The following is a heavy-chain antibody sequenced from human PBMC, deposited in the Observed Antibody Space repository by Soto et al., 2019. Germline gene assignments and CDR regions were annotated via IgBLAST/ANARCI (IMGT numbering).Heavy chain of an antibody. CDR2: IYYSGST. Sequence: GGSIISGGYYWSWIRQHPGKGLEWIGYIYYSGSTYYNPSLKSRVTISVDTSKNQFSLKLSSVTAADTAVYYCARAWTNVDIVAYYGMDVWGQGTTVTVSS. J-gene: IGHJ6*02. V-gene: IGHV4-31*02. D-gene: IGHD5-12*01. CDR1: GGSIISGGYY. CDR3: ARAWTNVDIVAYYGMDV.